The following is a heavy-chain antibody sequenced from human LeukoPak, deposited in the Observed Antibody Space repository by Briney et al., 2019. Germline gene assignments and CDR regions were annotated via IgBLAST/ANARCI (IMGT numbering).Heavy chain of an antibody. V-gene: IGHV4-39*07. J-gene: IGHJ5*02. Sequence: SETLSLTCTVSGGSISSSSYYWGWIRQPPGKGLEWIGSIYYSGSTYYNPSLKSRVAISVDTSKNQFSLKLSSVTAADTAVYYCARGLRLNWFDPWGRGTLVTVSS. CDR1: GGSISSSSYY. CDR2: IYYSGST. CDR3: ARGLRLNWFDP. D-gene: IGHD2-21*02.